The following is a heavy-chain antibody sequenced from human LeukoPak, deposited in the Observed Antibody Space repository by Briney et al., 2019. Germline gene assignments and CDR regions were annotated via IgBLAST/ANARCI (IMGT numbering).Heavy chain of an antibody. Sequence: SETLSLTCTVSGGSISSYYWSWIRQPPGKGLEWIGYIYYSGSTNYNPSLKSRVTISVDTSKNQFSLKLSSVTAADTALYYCAREISISIAARGGFDYWGQGTPVTVSS. D-gene: IGHD6-6*01. CDR3: AREISISIAARGGFDY. CDR1: GGSISSYY. CDR2: IYYSGST. V-gene: IGHV4-59*01. J-gene: IGHJ4*02.